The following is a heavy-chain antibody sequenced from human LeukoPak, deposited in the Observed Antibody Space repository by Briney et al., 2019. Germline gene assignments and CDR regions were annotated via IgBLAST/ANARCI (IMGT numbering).Heavy chain of an antibody. D-gene: IGHD3-3*01. CDR3: AKDRNYDSTVDAFDI. Sequence: GGSLRLSCTYSGFTSRFLGMSWIRQAPGKGLEWVSGTSGSGGSEYYADSVRGRFTISRDNSKNTLYLQMNSLRAEDTAVYYCAKDRNYDSTVDAFDIWGQGTMVTVSS. J-gene: IGHJ3*02. V-gene: IGHV3-23*01. CDR1: GFTSRFLG. CDR2: TSGSGGSE.